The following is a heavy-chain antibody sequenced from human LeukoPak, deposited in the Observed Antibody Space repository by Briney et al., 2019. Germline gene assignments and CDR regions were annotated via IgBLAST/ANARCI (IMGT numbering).Heavy chain of an antibody. J-gene: IGHJ4*02. CDR1: GYTFTRYS. D-gene: IGHD6-13*01. CDR2: INAGDGDT. Sequence: ASVTVSCKASGYTFTRYSMHWVRQAPGQRLEWMGWINAGDGDTKYAQKLQGRVTFTRGTSANTVYMQLSSLRSEDTAVYYCTRPYKEQLDFDHWGQGTLVTVSS. CDR3: TRPYKEQLDFDH. V-gene: IGHV1-3*01.